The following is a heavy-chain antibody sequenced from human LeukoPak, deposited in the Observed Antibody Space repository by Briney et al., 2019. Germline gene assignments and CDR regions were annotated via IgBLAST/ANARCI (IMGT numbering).Heavy chain of an antibody. J-gene: IGHJ3*02. V-gene: IGHV1-69*01. CDR2: IIPIFGTA. Sequence: GASVKVSCKASGGTFSSHAISWVRQAPGQGLEWMGGIIPIFGTANYAQKFQGRVTITADESTSTAYMELSSLRSEDTAVYYCATVYCSSTSCYPLAAFDIWGQGTMVTVSS. CDR3: ATVYCSSTSCYPLAAFDI. D-gene: IGHD2-2*01. CDR1: GGTFSSHA.